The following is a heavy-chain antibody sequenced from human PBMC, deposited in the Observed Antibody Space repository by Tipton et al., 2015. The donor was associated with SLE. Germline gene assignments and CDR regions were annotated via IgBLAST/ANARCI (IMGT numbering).Heavy chain of an antibody. J-gene: IGHJ4*02. CDR1: GGSLSTSY. CDR2: IYDSGIT. Sequence: TLSLTCTVSGGSLSTSYWSWIRQPPGKGLEWIGHIYDSGITNYNPSLKSRVTISVDTSNNQFSLNLSSVTAADTAVYYCASAAGPFDYWGQGTLVTVSS. CDR3: ASAAGPFDY. D-gene: IGHD6-13*01. V-gene: IGHV4-59*08.